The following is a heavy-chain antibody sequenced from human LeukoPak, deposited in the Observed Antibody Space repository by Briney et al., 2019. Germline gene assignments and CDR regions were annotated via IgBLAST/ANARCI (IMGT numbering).Heavy chain of an antibody. CDR1: GGSISSYY. D-gene: IGHD6-13*01. CDR3: ARGGDSSSWYLDNWFDP. CDR2: IYYSGST. J-gene: IGHJ5*02. Sequence: SETLSLTCTVSGGSISSYYLSWIRQPPGKGLEWIGDIYYSGSTNYNPSLKSRVTISVDTSKNQFSLKLSSVTAADTAVYYCARGGDSSSWYLDNWFDPWGQGTLVTVSS. V-gene: IGHV4-59*01.